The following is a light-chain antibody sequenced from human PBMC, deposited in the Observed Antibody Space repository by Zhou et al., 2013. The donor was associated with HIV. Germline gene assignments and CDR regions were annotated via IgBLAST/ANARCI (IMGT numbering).Light chain of an antibody. CDR2: EAS. Sequence: DIQLTQSPSFLSASVGDRVTITCRASQHISSYLAWYQQKPGKAPKVLIYEASTLQSGGPSRFSGSGFGTEFTLTISSLQPEDFATYYCQQVNNYPLTFGEGPRWRS. V-gene: IGKV1-9*01. CDR1: QHISSY. CDR3: QQVNNYPLT. J-gene: IGKJ4*01.